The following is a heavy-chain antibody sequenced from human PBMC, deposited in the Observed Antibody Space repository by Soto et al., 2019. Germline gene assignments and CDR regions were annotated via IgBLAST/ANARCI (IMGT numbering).Heavy chain of an antibody. J-gene: IGHJ4*02. V-gene: IGHV3-33*01. CDR2: IGGSTE. Sequence: QVQLMESGGGVVQPGRSLRLSCTASGFTFSDYGMHWVRQAPGKGLEWVSFIGGSTEHYVGSVKGRFTSSRDNPKNTLSLKMNSRRVEDTAVCYWAGDNSAGAPDYWGQGTLVTV. D-gene: IGHD1-20*01. CDR3: AGDNSAGAPDY. CDR1: GFTFSDYG.